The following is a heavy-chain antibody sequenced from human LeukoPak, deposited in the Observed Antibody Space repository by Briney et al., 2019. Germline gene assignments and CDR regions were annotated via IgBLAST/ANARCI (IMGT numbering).Heavy chain of an antibody. CDR3: ASHCTNGVCYDAFDI. CDR2: IYYSGST. J-gene: IGHJ3*02. CDR1: GGSISSGGYS. V-gene: IGHV4-30-2*05. Sequence: SETLSLTCAVSGGSISSGGYSWSWIRQPPGKGLEWIGYIYYSGSTYYNPSLKSRVTISVDTSKNQFSLKLSSVTAADTAVYYCASHCTNGVCYDAFDIWGQGTMVTVSS. D-gene: IGHD2-8*01.